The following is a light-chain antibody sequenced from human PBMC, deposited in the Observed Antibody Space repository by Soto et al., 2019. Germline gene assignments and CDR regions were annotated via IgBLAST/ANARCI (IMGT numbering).Light chain of an antibody. J-gene: IGKJ5*01. V-gene: IGKV3-11*01. Sequence: EIVLTQYPATLSLSPGERATLSCRASQSVSSYLAWYQQKPGQAPRRLIYDASNRATGIPARFSGSGSGTDFTLTIRSLEPEDFAVYSCQQRSDWPRVTVGQGTRLE. CDR2: DAS. CDR1: QSVSSY. CDR3: QQRSDWPRVT.